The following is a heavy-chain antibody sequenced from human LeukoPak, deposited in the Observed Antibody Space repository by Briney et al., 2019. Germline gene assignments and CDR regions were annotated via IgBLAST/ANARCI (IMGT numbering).Heavy chain of an antibody. CDR1: GFTFSSYA. CDR2: ISGSGGST. J-gene: IGHJ3*02. V-gene: IGHV3-23*01. CDR3: VIQLYTNDAFDI. Sequence: PGGSLRLSCAASGFTFSSYAMSWVRQAPGKGLEWVSAISGSGGSTYYADSVKGRFTISRDNSKNTLYLQMNSLRAEDTAVYYCVIQLYTNDAFDIWGQGTMVTVSS. D-gene: IGHD5-18*01.